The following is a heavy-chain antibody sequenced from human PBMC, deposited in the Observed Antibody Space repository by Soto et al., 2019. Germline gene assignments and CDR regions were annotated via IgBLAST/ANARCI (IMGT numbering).Heavy chain of an antibody. Sequence: ASVKVSCKVSGYTITYLSMHWVRQAPGKGLEWMGGFDPEDGETIYAQKFQGRVTMTEDTSTDTAYMELSSLRSEDTAVYYCATDFFPPPDIVVVPAAAWGQGTLVTVSS. CDR3: ATDFFPPPDIVVVPAAA. J-gene: IGHJ5*02. CDR2: FDPEDGET. CDR1: GYTITYLS. V-gene: IGHV1-24*01. D-gene: IGHD2-2*01.